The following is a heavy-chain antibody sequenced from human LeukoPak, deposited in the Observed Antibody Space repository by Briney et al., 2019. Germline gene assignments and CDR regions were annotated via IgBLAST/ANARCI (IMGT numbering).Heavy chain of an antibody. D-gene: IGHD5/OR15-5a*01. J-gene: IGHJ4*02. CDR2: LYSGGST. CDR3: AKDVSFDY. Sequence: GGSLRLSCAASGFTVSSNYMNWVRQAPGKGLEWVSVLYSGGSTYYADSVQGRFTISRDNSKNTLYLQMNSLRAEDTAVYYCAKDVSFDYWGQGTLVTVSS. CDR1: GFTVSSNY. V-gene: IGHV3-53*05.